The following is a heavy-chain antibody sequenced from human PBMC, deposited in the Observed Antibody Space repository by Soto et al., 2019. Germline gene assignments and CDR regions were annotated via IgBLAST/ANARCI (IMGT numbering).Heavy chain of an antibody. Sequence: LRLSCAASGFTFSSYAMSWVRQAPGKGLEWVSAISGSGGSTYYADSVKGRFTISRDNSKNTLYLQMNSLRAEDTAVYYCAKDRVGFYYGPNWFDPWGQGTLVTVSS. CDR3: AKDRVGFYYGPNWFDP. D-gene: IGHD3-10*01. CDR1: GFTFSSYA. V-gene: IGHV3-23*01. J-gene: IGHJ5*02. CDR2: ISGSGGST.